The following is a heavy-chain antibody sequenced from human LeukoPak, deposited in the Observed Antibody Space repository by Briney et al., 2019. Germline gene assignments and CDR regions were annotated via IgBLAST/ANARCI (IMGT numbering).Heavy chain of an antibody. CDR1: GFTFSSYA. D-gene: IGHD1-26*01. V-gene: IGHV3-30*04. CDR3: ARDGKRELILLKY. J-gene: IGHJ4*02. Sequence: GGSLRLSCAASGFTFSSYAMHWVRQAPGKGLEWVAVISYDGSNKYYADSVEGRFTISRDNSKNTLYLQMNSLRVEDTAVYYCARDGKRELILLKYWGQGTLVTVSS. CDR2: ISYDGSNK.